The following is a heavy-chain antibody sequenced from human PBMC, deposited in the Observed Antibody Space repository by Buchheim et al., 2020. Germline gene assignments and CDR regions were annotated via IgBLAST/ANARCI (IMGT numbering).Heavy chain of an antibody. CDR3: ASLIVVVPAAMPDYFDY. J-gene: IGHJ4*02. CDR1: GGSISSGSYY. D-gene: IGHD2-2*01. V-gene: IGHV4-61*02. CDR2: IYHSGST. Sequence: QVQLQESGPGLVKPSQTLSLTCTVSGGSISSGSYYWSWIRQPAGKGLEWIGEIYHSGSTNYNPSLKSRVTISVDKSKNQFSLKLSSVTAADTAVYYCASLIVVVPAAMPDYFDYWGQGTL.